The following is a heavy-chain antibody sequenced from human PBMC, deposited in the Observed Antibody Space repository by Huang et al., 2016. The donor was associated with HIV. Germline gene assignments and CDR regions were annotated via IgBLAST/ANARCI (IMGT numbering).Heavy chain of an antibody. CDR2: IKQDESEK. J-gene: IGHJ6*02. V-gene: IGHV3-7*01. CDR1: TFTFGAYW. D-gene: IGHD1-7*01. Sequence: VESGGRSVQPGGSIKLSCVGSTFTFGAYWMSWVRQPPGKGLELVANIKQDESEKYYVDSVKGRFNISRDNARKVLFFEMDDLRVEDTAIYFCATKTAGMDIWGQGTTVTVSS. CDR3: ATKTAGMDI.